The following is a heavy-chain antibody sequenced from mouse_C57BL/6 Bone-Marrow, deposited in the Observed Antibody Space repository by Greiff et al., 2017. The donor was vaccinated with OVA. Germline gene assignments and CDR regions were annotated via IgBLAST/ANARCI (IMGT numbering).Heavy chain of an antibody. J-gene: IGHJ3*01. Sequence: VKLLESGAELVKPGASVKISCKASGYAFSSYWMNWVKQRPGKGLEWIGQIYPGDGDTNYNGKFKGKATLTADKSSSTAYMQLISLTSEDSAVYFCASLFYFVYWGQGTLVTVSA. V-gene: IGHV1-80*01. CDR2: IYPGDGDT. CDR3: ASLFYFVY. CDR1: GYAFSSYW. D-gene: IGHD2-1*01.